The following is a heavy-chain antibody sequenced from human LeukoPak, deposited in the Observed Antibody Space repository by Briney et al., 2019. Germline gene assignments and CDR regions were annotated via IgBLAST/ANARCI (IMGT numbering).Heavy chain of an antibody. D-gene: IGHD5-18*01. CDR3: ARVGGGYSYGYYFDY. CDR2: ISGSGGST. J-gene: IGHJ4*02. V-gene: IGHV3-23*01. CDR1: GFTFSSYA. Sequence: PGGSLRLSCAASGFTFSSYAMSWVRQAPGKGLEWVSAISGSGGSTYYADSVKGRFTISRDNSKNTLYLQMNSLRAEDTAVYYCARVGGGYSYGYYFDYWGQGTLVTVSS.